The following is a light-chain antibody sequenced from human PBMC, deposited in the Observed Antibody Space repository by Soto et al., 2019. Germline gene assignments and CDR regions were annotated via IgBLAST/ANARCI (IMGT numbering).Light chain of an antibody. CDR1: QSISSD. Sequence: DIQMTQSPSSLSASVGDRVTITCRASQSISSDLTWYQQKRGKAPKLLIYAASSLQSGVPSRFSGSGSGTDFTLTITSLQPEDFAPYYCQQSYSSPWTFGQGTKVEIK. CDR3: QQSYSSPWT. V-gene: IGKV1-39*01. J-gene: IGKJ1*01. CDR2: AAS.